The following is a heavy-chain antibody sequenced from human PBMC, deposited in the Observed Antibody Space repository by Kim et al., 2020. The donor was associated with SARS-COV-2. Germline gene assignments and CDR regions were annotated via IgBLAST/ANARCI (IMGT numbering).Heavy chain of an antibody. CDR2: IYYSGST. Sequence: SETLSLTCTVSGGSISSFYWSWIRQPPGKGLEWIGYIYYSGSTNYNPSLKSRVTISVDTSKNQFSLKLSSVTAADTAVYYCARGRQWVGYYYGMDVWGQGTTVTVSS. D-gene: IGHD1-26*01. J-gene: IGHJ6*02. CDR3: ARGRQWVGYYYGMDV. V-gene: IGHV4-59*13. CDR1: GGSISSFY.